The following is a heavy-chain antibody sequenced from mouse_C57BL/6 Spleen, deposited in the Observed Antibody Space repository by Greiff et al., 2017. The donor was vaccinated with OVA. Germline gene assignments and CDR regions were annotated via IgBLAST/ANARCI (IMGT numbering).Heavy chain of an antibody. CDR1: GYTFTDYY. Sequence: QVQLKESGAELVRPGASVKLSCKASGYTFTDYYINWVKQRPGQGLEWIARIYTGSGNTYYNEKFKGKATLTAEKSSSTAYMQISSLTSEDSAVYFCARHYYSMDYWGQGTSVTVSS. CDR2: IYTGSGNT. V-gene: IGHV1-76*01. J-gene: IGHJ4*01. CDR3: ARHYYSMDY.